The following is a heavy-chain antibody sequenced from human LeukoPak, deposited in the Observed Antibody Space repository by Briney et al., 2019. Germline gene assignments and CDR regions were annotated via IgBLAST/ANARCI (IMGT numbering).Heavy chain of an antibody. CDR2: ISSSSSYI. Sequence: GGSLRLSCAASGFRFNSYGMTWVRLAPGKGLEWVSSISSSSSYIYYADSVKGRFTISRDNSKNTLYLQMNSLRAEDTAVYYCATQATYGGKGTYYFDYWGQGTLVTVSS. D-gene: IGHD4-23*01. CDR3: ATQATYGGKGTYYFDY. V-gene: IGHV3-21*01. J-gene: IGHJ4*02. CDR1: GFRFNSYG.